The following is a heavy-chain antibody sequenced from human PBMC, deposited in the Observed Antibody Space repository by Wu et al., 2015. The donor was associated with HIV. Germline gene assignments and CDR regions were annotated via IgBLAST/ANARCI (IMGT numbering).Heavy chain of an antibody. Sequence: QVQLVQLGLRRRRPGSSVKVSCKASGGTSAAMLVRLGATGPGQGLEWMGRIIPIFGTANYAQKFQGRVTIIADESTSTAYMELSSLRSEDTAVYYCARVMVRAYCGGDCYQYDYWGQGTAGHRLL. J-gene: IGHJ4*02. D-gene: IGHD2-21*02. CDR2: IIPIFGTA. CDR1: GGTSAAML. CDR3: ARVMVRAYCGGDCYQYDY. V-gene: IGHV1-69*13.